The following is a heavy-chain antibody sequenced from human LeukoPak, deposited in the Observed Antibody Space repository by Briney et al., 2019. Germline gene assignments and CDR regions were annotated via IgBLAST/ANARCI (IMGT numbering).Heavy chain of an antibody. CDR2: MNQDGSEK. CDR1: GFTFGSYW. Sequence: GGSLRLSCAASGFTFGSYWMTWVRQAPGKGLEWVANMNQDGSEKYYVDSVKGRFTISRDNVKKSLYLQLNSLRAEDTAVYYCARTDYYDSSRTFDIWGQGTMVTVSS. D-gene: IGHD3-22*01. V-gene: IGHV3-7*03. CDR3: ARTDYYDSSRTFDI. J-gene: IGHJ3*02.